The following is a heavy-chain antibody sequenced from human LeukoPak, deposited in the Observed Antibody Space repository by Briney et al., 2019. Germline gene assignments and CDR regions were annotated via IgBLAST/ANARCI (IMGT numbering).Heavy chain of an antibody. Sequence: GGSLRLSCAASGFTFSSYGMSWVRQAPGKGLEWVSAISGSGGSTYYADSVKGRFTISRDNSKNTLYLQMNSLRAEDTAVYYFAKVRGTMIVVVITTSRAYDYWGQGTLVTVYS. CDR1: GFTFSSYG. CDR2: ISGSGGST. V-gene: IGHV3-23*01. D-gene: IGHD3-22*01. CDR3: AKVRGTMIVVVITTSRAYDY. J-gene: IGHJ4*02.